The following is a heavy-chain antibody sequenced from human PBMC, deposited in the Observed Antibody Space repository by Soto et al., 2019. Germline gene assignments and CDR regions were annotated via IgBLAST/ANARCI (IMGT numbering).Heavy chain of an antibody. D-gene: IGHD2-15*01. CDR3: ARHFDSSGHVIDY. V-gene: IGHV4-39*01. Sequence: QLQLQESGPGLVKPSETLSLTCTVSGGSISSSSYYWGWIRQPPGKGLEWIGSIYYSGSTYYNPSLKSRVTISVDTSKNQFSLKLSSVTAADTAVYYCARHFDSSGHVIDYWGQGTLVTVSS. J-gene: IGHJ4*02. CDR2: IYYSGST. CDR1: GGSISSSSYY.